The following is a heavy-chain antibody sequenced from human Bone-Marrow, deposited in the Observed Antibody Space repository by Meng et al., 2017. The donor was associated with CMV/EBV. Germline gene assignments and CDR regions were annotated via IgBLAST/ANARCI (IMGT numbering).Heavy chain of an antibody. CDR2: IIAILGIA. Sequence: SVKVSCKASGCTFSSYTISWVRQAPGQGLEWMGRIIAILGIANYAQKFQGRVTITADKSTSTAYMELSSLRSEDTAVYYCARAAKSIAARPSYYYGLDVWGQGTTITVSS. CDR3: ARAAKSIAARPSYYYGLDV. V-gene: IGHV1-69*02. D-gene: IGHD6-6*01. J-gene: IGHJ6*02. CDR1: GCTFSSYT.